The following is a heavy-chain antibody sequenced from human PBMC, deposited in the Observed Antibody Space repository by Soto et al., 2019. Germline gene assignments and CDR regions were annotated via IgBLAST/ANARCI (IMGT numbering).Heavy chain of an antibody. V-gene: IGHV3-23*01. J-gene: IGHJ5*02. CDR1: GFTFSSYA. Sequence: EVQLLESGGGLVQPGGSLRLSCAASGFTFSSYAMSWVRQAPGKGLEWVSAISGSGGSTYYADSVKGRFTITRDNSKNTLYLQMNSLRAEDTAVYYCAVRGVIISWFDPWGQATLVTVSS. CDR3: AVRGVIISWFDP. CDR2: ISGSGGST. D-gene: IGHD3-10*01.